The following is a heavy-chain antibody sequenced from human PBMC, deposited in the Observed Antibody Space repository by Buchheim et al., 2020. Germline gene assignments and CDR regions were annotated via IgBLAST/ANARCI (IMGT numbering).Heavy chain of an antibody. J-gene: IGHJ6*02. CDR2: ISYDGSNK. V-gene: IGHV3-30-3*01. D-gene: IGHD3-16*02. Sequence: QVQLVESGGGVVQPGRSLRLSCAASGFTFSSYAMHWVRQAPGKGLEWVAVISYDGSNKYYADSVKGRFTISSDNSKNTLYLQMNSLRAEDTAVYYCARVSDWGVIAPRYYYYGMDVWGQGTT. CDR3: ARVSDWGVIAPRYYYYGMDV. CDR1: GFTFSSYA.